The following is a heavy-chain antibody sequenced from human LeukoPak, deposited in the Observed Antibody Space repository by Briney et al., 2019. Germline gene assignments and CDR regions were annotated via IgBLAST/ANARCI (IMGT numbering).Heavy chain of an antibody. V-gene: IGHV3-48*03. CDR3: AELGITMIGGV. CDR1: GFTFSSYV. CDR2: ISSSGSTI. Sequence: GGSLRLSCAVSGFTFSSYVMSWVRQAPGKGLEWVSYISSSGSTIYYADSVKGRFTISRDNAKNSLYLQMNSLRAEDTAVYYCAELGITMIGGVWGKGTTVTISS. D-gene: IGHD3-10*02. J-gene: IGHJ6*04.